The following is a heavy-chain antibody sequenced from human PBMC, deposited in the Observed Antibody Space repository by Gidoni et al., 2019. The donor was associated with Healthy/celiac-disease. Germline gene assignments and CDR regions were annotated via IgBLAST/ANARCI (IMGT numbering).Heavy chain of an antibody. CDR1: GGSISSGSYY. D-gene: IGHD6-19*01. Sequence: QVQLQESGPGLVKPSQTLSLTCTVSGGSISSGSYYWSWIRQPAGKGLEWIGRIYTSGSTNYNPSLKSRVTISVDTSKNQFSLKLSSVTAADTAVYYCARSIAVAQGADYYYYMDVWGKGTTVTVSS. V-gene: IGHV4-61*02. CDR3: ARSIAVAQGADYYYYMDV. J-gene: IGHJ6*03. CDR2: IYTSGST.